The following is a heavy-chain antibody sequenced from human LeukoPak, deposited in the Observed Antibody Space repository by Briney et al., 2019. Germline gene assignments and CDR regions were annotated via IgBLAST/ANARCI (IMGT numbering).Heavy chain of an antibody. CDR3: ARRDIYYDSSGYYLAYYGMDV. CDR2: IIPIFGTA. Sequence: GASVKVSCKASGYTFTGYYMHWVRQAPGQGLEWMGGIIPIFGTANYAQKFQGRVTITADESTSTAYMELSSLRSEDTAVYYCARRDIYYDSSGYYLAYYGMDVWGQGTTVTVSS. D-gene: IGHD3-22*01. V-gene: IGHV1-69*13. CDR1: GYTFTGYY. J-gene: IGHJ6*02.